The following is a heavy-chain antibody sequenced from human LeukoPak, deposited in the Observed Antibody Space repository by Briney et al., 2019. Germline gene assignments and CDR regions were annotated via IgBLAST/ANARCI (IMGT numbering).Heavy chain of an antibody. CDR3: AKDKALWFGELFTAFDI. D-gene: IGHD3-10*01. J-gene: IGHJ3*02. CDR1: GFTFSSYS. CDR2: ISSSSSAI. V-gene: IGHV3-48*01. Sequence: GGSLRLSCAASGFTFSSYSMNWVRQAPGKGLEWVSYISSSSSAIYYADSVKGRFTISRDNAKNSLYLQMNSLRAEDTAVYYCAKDKALWFGELFTAFDIWGQGTMVTVSS.